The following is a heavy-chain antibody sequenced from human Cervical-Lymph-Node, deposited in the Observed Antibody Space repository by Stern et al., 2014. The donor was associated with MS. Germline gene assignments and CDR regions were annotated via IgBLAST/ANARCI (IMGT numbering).Heavy chain of an antibody. CDR2: IRSKAHNYAT. CDR3: TPASAI. Sequence: VQLVQSGGGLVQPGGSLKLSCAASGFTFSASVVHWVRQAPGKGLEWVGRIRSKAHNYATTYAASMKGRFTISRDDSNNTAYLHLNSLKTEDTAVYYCTPASAIWGQGTMVTVSS. V-gene: IGHV3-73*01. CDR1: GFTFSASV. J-gene: IGHJ3*02.